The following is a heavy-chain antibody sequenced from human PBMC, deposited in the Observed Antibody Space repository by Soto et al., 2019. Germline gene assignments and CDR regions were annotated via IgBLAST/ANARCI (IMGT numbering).Heavy chain of an antibody. CDR2: IYTSDST. CDR3: ASLVYSSGCYYFAY. Sequence: VQLQESGPGLVKSSEILSLTCTVSGGSISSYYWAWIRQPVGSGLEYIGRIYTSDSTNYNPSFKSRVAMSVDASKNQFSLQMTSVTAADTAVYYCASLVYSSGCYYFAYWGPGILVTVSS. D-gene: IGHD6-19*01. CDR1: GGSISSYY. V-gene: IGHV4-4*07. J-gene: IGHJ4*02.